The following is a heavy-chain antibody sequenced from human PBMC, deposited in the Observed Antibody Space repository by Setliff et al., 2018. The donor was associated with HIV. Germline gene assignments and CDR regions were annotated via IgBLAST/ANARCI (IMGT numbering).Heavy chain of an antibody. CDR2: ISGSGGST. CDR1: GFTFNTYA. D-gene: IGHD2-15*01. J-gene: IGHJ4*01. Sequence: LKISCAASGFTFNTYAMSWVRQAPGKGLEWVSVISGSGGSTFYADSVKGRFTISRDNSKNTLYLLMNGLRVEDTAVYYCAKDGISGGAYPPYYFDYWGHGTLVTVSS. V-gene: IGHV3-23*01. CDR3: AKDGISGGAYPPYYFDY.